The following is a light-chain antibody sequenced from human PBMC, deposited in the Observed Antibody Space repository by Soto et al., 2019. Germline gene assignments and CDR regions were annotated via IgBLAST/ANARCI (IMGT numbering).Light chain of an antibody. V-gene: IGLV2-14*01. J-gene: IGLJ1*01. CDR1: NSDVGYDY. CDR3: SSYTSSSTYV. CDR2: EVS. Sequence: QSVLTQPASVSGSPGQSITISCTGTNSDVGYDYVSWYQQHPGKAPKLIIYEVSNRPSGVSNRFSGSKSGNTASLTISGLQAEDDADYYCSSYTSSSTYVFGTGTKVTAL.